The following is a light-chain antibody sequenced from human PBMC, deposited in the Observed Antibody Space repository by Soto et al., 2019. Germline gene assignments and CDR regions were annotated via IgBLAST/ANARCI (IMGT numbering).Light chain of an antibody. J-gene: IGKJ1*01. Sequence: DIEMTQSPSTLSVSVGDRATITCRASQSVSSWLAWYQQKPGKAPKLLIYKASTLKSGVPSRFSGSGSGTAFTLPTSSLLPADFATFYCQHYSSYSETFGQGTKVELK. V-gene: IGKV1-5*03. CDR3: QHYSSYSET. CDR2: KAS. CDR1: QSVSSW.